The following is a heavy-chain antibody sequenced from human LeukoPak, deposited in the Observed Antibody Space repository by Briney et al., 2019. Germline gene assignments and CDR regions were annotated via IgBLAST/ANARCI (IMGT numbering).Heavy chain of an antibody. CDR3: ARSGESLYYYYGMDV. J-gene: IGHJ6*02. D-gene: IGHD7-27*01. Sequence: ASVKVSCKASGGTFSSYAISWVRQAPGQGLEWMGWTSAYNGNTNYAQKLQGRVTMTTDTSTSTAYMELRSLRSDDTAVYYCARSGESLYYYYGMDVWGQGTTVTVSS. V-gene: IGHV1-18*01. CDR1: GGTFSSYA. CDR2: TSAYNGNT.